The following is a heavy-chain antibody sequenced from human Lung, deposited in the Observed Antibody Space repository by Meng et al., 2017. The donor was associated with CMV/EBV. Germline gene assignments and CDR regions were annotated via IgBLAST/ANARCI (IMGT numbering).Heavy chain of an antibody. Sequence: SXKISXAASGFTFSSYAMHWVRQAPGKGLEWVAVISYDGSNKYYADSVKGRFTISRDNSKNTLYLQMNSLRAEDTAVYYCARDPGFGFSSALDYWGQGXLVTVSS. CDR1: GFTFSSYA. V-gene: IGHV3-30*04. J-gene: IGHJ4*02. CDR3: ARDPGFGFSSALDY. D-gene: IGHD3-16*01. CDR2: ISYDGSNK.